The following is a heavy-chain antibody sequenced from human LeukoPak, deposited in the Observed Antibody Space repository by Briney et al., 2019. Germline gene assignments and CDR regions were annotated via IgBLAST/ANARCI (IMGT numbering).Heavy chain of an antibody. J-gene: IGHJ4*02. V-gene: IGHV3-49*04. CDR2: IRSKAYGGTT. CDR3: TRTGFGELFLDY. Sequence: PGRSLRLSCTASGFTFGDYAMSWVRQAPGKGLEWVGFIRSKAYGGTTEYAASVKGRFTISRDDSKSIAYLQMNSLKTEDTAVYYCTRTGFGELFLDYWGQGTLVTVSS. D-gene: IGHD3-10*01. CDR1: GFTFGDYA.